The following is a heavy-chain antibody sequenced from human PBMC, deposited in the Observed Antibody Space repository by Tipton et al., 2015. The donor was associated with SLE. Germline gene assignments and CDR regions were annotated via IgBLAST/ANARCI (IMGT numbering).Heavy chain of an antibody. CDR2: ISYDGSNK. V-gene: IGHV3-30*04. CDR1: GFTFSSYA. J-gene: IGHJ6*04. Sequence: SLRLSCAASGFTFSSYAMHWVRQAPGKGLEWVAVISYDGSNKYYADSVKGRFTISRDNSKNTLYLQMNSLRAEDTAVYYCARDQKRGMDVWGKGTTVTVSS. CDR3: ARDQKRGMDV.